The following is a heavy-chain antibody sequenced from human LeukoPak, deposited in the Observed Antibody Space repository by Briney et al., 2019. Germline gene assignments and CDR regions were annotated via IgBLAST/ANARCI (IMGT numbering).Heavy chain of an antibody. J-gene: IGHJ5*02. CDR2: ISSSGSTI. Sequence: GGSLRLSCAASGFTFSSYWMSWVRQAPGKGLEWVSYISSSGSTIYYAHSVKGRFTISRDNAKNSLYLQMNSLRAEDTAVYYCVRGYSYGWFDPWGKGTLVTVSS. CDR1: GFTFSSYW. CDR3: VRGYSYGWFDP. D-gene: IGHD5-18*01. V-gene: IGHV3-48*04.